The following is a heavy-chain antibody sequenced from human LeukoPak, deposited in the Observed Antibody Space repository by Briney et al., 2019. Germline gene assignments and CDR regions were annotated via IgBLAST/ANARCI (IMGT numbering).Heavy chain of an antibody. CDR1: GGSISSYY. D-gene: IGHD3-10*01. J-gene: IGHJ4*02. CDR3: ARVPPQGEGFDY. V-gene: IGHV4-59*01. Sequence: SETLSLTCTVSGGSISSYYWSWIRQPPGKGLEWIGYIYYSGSTNYNPSLKSRVTISVDTSKNQFSLKLSSVTAADTALYYCARVPPQGEGFDYWGQGTLVTVSS. CDR2: IYYSGST.